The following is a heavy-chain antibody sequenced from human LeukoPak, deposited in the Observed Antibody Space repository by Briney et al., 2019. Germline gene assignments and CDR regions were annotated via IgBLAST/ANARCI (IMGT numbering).Heavy chain of an antibody. CDR3: VRDRGGAYSGDNLFDP. Sequence: GGSLRLSCAASGFTFSSYEMNWVRQAPGKGLEWLSYIIGCGSTTQYADSVRDRFTISRDNDKNAVYLQMNSLRADDTAIYYCVRDRGGAYSGDNLFDPWGQGTLVTVSS. V-gene: IGHV3-48*03. CDR1: GFTFSSYE. CDR2: IIGCGSTT. D-gene: IGHD2-21*01. J-gene: IGHJ5*02.